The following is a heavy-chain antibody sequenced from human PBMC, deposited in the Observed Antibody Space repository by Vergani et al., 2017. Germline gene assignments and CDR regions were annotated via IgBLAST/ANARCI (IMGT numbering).Heavy chain of an antibody. CDR1: GITFKNAW. Sequence: EVQLVESGGDLVNPGGSLRLSCVVSGITFKNAWINWVRQAPGKGLEWIGRIRSKNDGGTADYAAPLKGRFTISRDDSKDSAFLLVNNLKTEDTAVYFCYTDYHDYWGQGTLVTVSS. J-gene: IGHJ4*02. D-gene: IGHD2-2*02. V-gene: IGHV3-15*01. CDR3: YTDYHDY. CDR2: IRSKNDGGTA.